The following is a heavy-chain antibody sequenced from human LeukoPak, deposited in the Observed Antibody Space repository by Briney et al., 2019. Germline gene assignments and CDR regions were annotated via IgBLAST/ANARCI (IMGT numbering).Heavy chain of an antibody. V-gene: IGHV3-48*03. D-gene: IGHD2/OR15-2a*01. J-gene: IGHJ4*02. CDR1: GFTFSSYE. CDR2: ISSSGSTI. CDR3: ARESTYYAVNY. Sequence: GGSLRLSCAASGFTFSSYEMNWVRQAPGKGLEWVSYISSSGSTIYYADSVKGRFTISRDNAMNSLYLQMNSLRAEDTAVYYCARESTYYAVNYWGQGTLVTVSS.